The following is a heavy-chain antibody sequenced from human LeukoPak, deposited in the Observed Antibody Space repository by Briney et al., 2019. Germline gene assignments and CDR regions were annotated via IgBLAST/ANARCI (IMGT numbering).Heavy chain of an antibody. CDR2: INHSGST. CDR3: ARRGFGIVVVPRWFDP. CDR1: GGSFSGYY. V-gene: IGHV4-34*01. Sequence: PSETLSLTCAVYGGSFSGYYWSWIRQPPGKGLEWIGEINHSGSTNYNPSLKSRVTISVDTSKNQFSLKLSSVTAADTAVYYCARRGFGIVVVPRWFDPWGQGTLVTASS. D-gene: IGHD2-2*01. J-gene: IGHJ5*02.